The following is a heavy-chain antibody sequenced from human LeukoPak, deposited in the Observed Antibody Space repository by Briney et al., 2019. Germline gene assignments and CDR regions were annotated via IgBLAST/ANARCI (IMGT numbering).Heavy chain of an antibody. V-gene: IGHV4-59*08. Sequence: LSETLSLTCNVSGGSTSRYYWSWIRHTPGKGLEWIWYIYYSGSTNYNPSLKSRVTISVDTSKNQFSLKLSSVTAADTAVYYCARRSSGMDVWGQGTTVTVSS. CDR1: GGSTSRYY. CDR3: ARRSSGMDV. CDR2: IYYSGST. J-gene: IGHJ6*02.